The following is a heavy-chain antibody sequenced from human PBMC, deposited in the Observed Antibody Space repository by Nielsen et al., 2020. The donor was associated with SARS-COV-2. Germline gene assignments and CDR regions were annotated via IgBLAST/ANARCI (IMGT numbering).Heavy chain of an antibody. D-gene: IGHD6-19*01. CDR3: ATNPFGSGWYLDDY. Sequence: GGSLRLSCAASGFTFSSYSMNWVRQAPGKGLEWVSYISSSSSTIYYADSVKGRFTISRDNAKNTLYLQMNSLRAEDTAVYYCATNPFGSGWYLDDYWGQGTLVTVSS. CDR2: ISSSSSTI. J-gene: IGHJ4*02. CDR1: GFTFSSYS. V-gene: IGHV3-48*04.